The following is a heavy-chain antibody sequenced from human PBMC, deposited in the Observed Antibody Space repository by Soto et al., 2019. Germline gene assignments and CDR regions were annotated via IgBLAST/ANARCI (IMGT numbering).Heavy chain of an antibody. D-gene: IGHD3-10*01. J-gene: IGHJ4*02. Sequence: GGSLRLSCAASGFTFSIYGMHWVRQAPGEGLEWVSRIRDDDSRTDYADSVKGRFTISRDNAKNTLYLQMNTLRVEDKALYYYTRGPRSSSVGTGAFWGQGTLVTVP. V-gene: IGHV3-74*01. CDR2: IRDDDSRT. CDR3: TRGPRSSSVGTGAF. CDR1: GFTFSIYG.